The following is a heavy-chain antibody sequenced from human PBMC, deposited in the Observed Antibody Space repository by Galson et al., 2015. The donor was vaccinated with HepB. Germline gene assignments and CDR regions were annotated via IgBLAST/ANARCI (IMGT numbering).Heavy chain of an antibody. CDR3: ARDLTPGTRGYYYYGMDV. CDR2: INAGNGST. CDR1: GYTFTSYA. V-gene: IGHV1-3*01. D-gene: IGHD3-10*01. Sequence: SVKVSCKASGYTFTSYAMHWVRQAPGQRLEWMGWINAGNGSTKYSQKFQGRVTITRDTSASTAYMELSSLRSEDTAVYYCARDLTPGTRGYYYYGMDVWGQGTTVTVSS. J-gene: IGHJ6*02.